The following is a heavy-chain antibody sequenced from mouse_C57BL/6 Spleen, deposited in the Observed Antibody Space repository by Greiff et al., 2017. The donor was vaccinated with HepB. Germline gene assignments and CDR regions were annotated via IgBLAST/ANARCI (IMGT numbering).Heavy chain of an antibody. Sequence: VQLQQSGAELVKPGASVKMSCKASGYTFTSYWITWVKQRPGQGLEWIGDIYPGSGSTNYNEKFKSKATLTVDTSSSTAYMHLSSLTSEDSAVYYCARCYYGSSWYFDVWGTGTTVTVSS. CDR1: GYTFTSYW. CDR2: IYPGSGST. D-gene: IGHD1-1*01. CDR3: ARCYYGSSWYFDV. J-gene: IGHJ1*03. V-gene: IGHV1-55*01.